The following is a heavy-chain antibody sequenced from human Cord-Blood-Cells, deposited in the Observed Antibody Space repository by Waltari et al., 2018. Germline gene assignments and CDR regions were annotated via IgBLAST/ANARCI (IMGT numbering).Heavy chain of an antibody. CDR2: IYYSGST. D-gene: IGHD6-13*01. CDR1: GGSISSHY. Sequence: QVQLQESGPGLVKPSETLSLTCTVSGGSISSHYWLWIRQPPGKGLEWIGYIYYSGSTNYNPSLKSRVTISVDTSKNQFSLKLSSVTAADTAVYYCARGREGSSSWYYFDYWGQGTLVTVSS. J-gene: IGHJ4*02. CDR3: ARGREGSSSWYYFDY. V-gene: IGHV4-59*11.